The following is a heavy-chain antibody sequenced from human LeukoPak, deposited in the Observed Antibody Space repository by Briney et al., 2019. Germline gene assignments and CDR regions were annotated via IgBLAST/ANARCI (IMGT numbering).Heavy chain of an antibody. V-gene: IGHV4-59*08. Sequence: SETLSLTCTVSGGSISSYYWSWIRQPPGKGLEWIGYIYYSGSTNYNPSLKSRVTISVDTPKNQFSLKLSSVTAADTAVYYCARIPKYSGSYYGAFDIWGQGTMVTVSS. CDR1: GGSISSYY. J-gene: IGHJ3*02. CDR3: ARIPKYSGSYYGAFDI. CDR2: IYYSGST. D-gene: IGHD1-26*01.